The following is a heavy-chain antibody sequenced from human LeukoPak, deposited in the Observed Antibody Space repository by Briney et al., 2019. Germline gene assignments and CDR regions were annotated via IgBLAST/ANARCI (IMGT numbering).Heavy chain of an antibody. CDR3: ARGGGFGYSYGGYYYMDV. V-gene: IGHV3-13*01. D-gene: IGHD5-18*01. CDR1: GFTFSSYD. J-gene: IGHJ6*03. Sequence: GGSLRLSCAASGFTFSSYDMHWVRQATGKGLDLVSAIGTAGDTYYPGSVKGRFTISRENDKNSLYLQMNSLRAGDTAVYYCARGGGFGYSYGGYYYMDVWGKGPRSPSP. CDR2: IGTAGDT.